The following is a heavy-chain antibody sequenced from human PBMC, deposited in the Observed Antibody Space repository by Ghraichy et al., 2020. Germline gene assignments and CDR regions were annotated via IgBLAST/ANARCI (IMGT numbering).Heavy chain of an antibody. CDR2: ISSSSTTI. J-gene: IGHJ4*02. CDR3: ARDGLGY. V-gene: IGHV3-48*02. CDR1: GFTFSSYS. D-gene: IGHD3-16*01. Sequence: GGSLRLSCAASGFTFSSYSMNWVRQAPGKGLEWVSYISSSSTTIYYADSVKGRFTISRDNAKNSLSLQMNSLRDEDTAVYFCARDGLGYWGQGTLVTVSS.